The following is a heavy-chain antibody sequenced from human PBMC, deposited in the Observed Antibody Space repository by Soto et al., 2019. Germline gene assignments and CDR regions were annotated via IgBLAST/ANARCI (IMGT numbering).Heavy chain of an antibody. CDR3: ARGVSSSDNGMDV. Sequence: AQLVESGGGLVQPGGSLRLYCAASGFSFSTYRMNWVRQAPGNGLEWVSYISSRSYTIYYVDSVKCRFTISRDNAKNSLYLQMNSLRDEDTAVYYWARGVSSSDNGMDVWGQGTTVTVSS. J-gene: IGHJ6*02. CDR1: GFSFSTYR. V-gene: IGHV3-48*02. CDR2: ISSRSYTI. D-gene: IGHD6-6*01.